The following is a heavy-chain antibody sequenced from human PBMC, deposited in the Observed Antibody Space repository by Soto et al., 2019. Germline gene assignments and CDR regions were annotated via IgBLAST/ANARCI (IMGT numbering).Heavy chain of an antibody. CDR2: ISAYNGKT. Sequence: ASVKVSCKASRYTFTSYGISWVRQAPGQGLEWMGWISAYNGKTNFAQKFRGRVTMTTDKATSTAYMELRSLRSDDTAVYYCARDISDYYYESSGPFDYWGRGTLVTVSS. CDR3: ARDISDYYYESSGPFDY. V-gene: IGHV1-18*04. D-gene: IGHD3-22*01. J-gene: IGHJ4*02. CDR1: RYTFTSYG.